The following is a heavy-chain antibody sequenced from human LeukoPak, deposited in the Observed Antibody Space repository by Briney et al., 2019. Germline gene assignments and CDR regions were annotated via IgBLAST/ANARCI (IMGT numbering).Heavy chain of an antibody. CDR2: ISGGGGTT. CDR3: ANANSEYITVDY. CDR1: GGTFSSYA. D-gene: IGHD1/OR15-1a*01. V-gene: IGHV3-23*01. J-gene: IGHJ4*02. Sequence: ASVKVSCKASGGTFSSYAMSWVSQAPGKGLVWVSGISGGGGTTFYADSVNGRFTISRDNSKNTLYLQMNSLRVEDTAVYYCANANSEYITVDYWGQGTLVTVSS.